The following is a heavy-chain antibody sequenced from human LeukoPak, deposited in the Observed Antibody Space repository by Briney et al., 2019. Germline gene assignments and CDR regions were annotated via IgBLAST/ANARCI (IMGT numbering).Heavy chain of an antibody. D-gene: IGHD5-18*01. CDR3: ARLGRGYSYGYAVDY. Sequence: SETLSLTCTVSGGSISSGGYYWSWIRQHPGKGLEWIGYIYYSGSTYYNPSLKSRVTISVDTSKNQFSLKLSSVTAADTAVYYCARLGRGYSYGYAVDYWGQGTLVIVSS. V-gene: IGHV4-31*03. CDR1: GGSISSGGYY. J-gene: IGHJ4*02. CDR2: IYYSGST.